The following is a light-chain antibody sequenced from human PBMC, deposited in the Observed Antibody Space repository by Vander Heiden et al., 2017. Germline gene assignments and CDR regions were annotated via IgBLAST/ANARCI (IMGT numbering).Light chain of an antibody. V-gene: IGKV1-12*01. J-gene: IGKJ2*01. Sequence: DIHMTQSPSSVSASVGDRVTMTFRATQFISSFLAWYQQRPGKAPKLLIYATSILQSGVPSRFSGSGSGTDFTLTISSLQPEDFATYYCHQANSFPHTFGQGTKLEIK. CDR2: ATS. CDR1: QFISSF. CDR3: HQANSFPHT.